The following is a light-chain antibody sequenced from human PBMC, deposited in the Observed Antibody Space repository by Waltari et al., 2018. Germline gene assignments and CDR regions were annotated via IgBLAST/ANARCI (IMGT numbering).Light chain of an antibody. V-gene: IGKV3-15*01. J-gene: IGKJ2*01. CDR3: QQYSNWPRT. CDR1: QSVSSN. Sequence: EIVITQSPATLSVSPGERAILSCRASQSVSSNLAWYQQKPGQAPRLLIYGASTRATGIPARFSGSGSGTEFTLTISSLQSEDFAVYYCQQYSNWPRTFGQGTKLEIK. CDR2: GAS.